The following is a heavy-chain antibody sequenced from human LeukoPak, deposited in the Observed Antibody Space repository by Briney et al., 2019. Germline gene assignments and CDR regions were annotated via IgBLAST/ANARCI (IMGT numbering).Heavy chain of an antibody. J-gene: IGHJ4*02. CDR2: INPNSGGT. V-gene: IGHV1-2*02. Sequence: GASVKVSCKASGYTFTGYYMHWVRQAPGQGLEWMGWINPNSGGTNYAQKFQGRVTMTRDTSISTAYMELSRLRSDDTAVYYCARGRGQLLWFGEWPDYWGQGTLVTVSS. CDR3: ARGRGQLLWFGEWPDY. D-gene: IGHD3-10*01. CDR1: GYTFTGYY.